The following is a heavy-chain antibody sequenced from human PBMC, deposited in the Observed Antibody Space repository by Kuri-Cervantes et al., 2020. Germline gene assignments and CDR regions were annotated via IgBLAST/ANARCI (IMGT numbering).Heavy chain of an antibody. D-gene: IGHD3-22*01. CDR2: IRYDGSNE. Sequence: GESLKISCAASGFTFSSYAMHWVRQALGKGLEWVAFIRYDGSNEYYADSVKGRFAISRDNSKNTLYLQINSLRIEDTAVYYCAKDLDSSGYQLFDYWGQGTLVTVSS. CDR3: AKDLDSSGYQLFDY. J-gene: IGHJ4*02. V-gene: IGHV3-30*02. CDR1: GFTFSSYA.